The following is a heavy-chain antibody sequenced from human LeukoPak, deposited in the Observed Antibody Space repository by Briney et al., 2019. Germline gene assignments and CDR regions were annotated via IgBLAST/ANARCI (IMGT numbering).Heavy chain of an antibody. Sequence: GASVKVSCKASGYTFTGYYMHWVRQAPGQGLEWMGWINPNSGGTNYAQKLQGRVTMTTDTSTSTAYMELRSLRSDDTAVYYCARMRDTYYYDSSGYYPQEDWGQGTLVTVSS. CDR3: ARMRDTYYYDSSGYYPQED. J-gene: IGHJ4*02. D-gene: IGHD3-22*01. CDR1: GYTFTGYY. V-gene: IGHV1-2*02. CDR2: INPNSGGT.